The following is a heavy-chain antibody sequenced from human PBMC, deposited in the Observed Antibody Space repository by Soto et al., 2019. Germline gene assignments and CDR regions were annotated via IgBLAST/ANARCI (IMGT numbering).Heavy chain of an antibody. Sequence: QVQLVQSGAEVQKPGSSVKVSCKASGGTFSSYAISWVRQAPGQGLEWMGGIIPIFGTANYAQKFQGRVTITADKYTSTTYMELSSLRSEDTAVYYCARDTYYYDSSKSLTFDPWGQGTLVTVSS. D-gene: IGHD3-22*01. CDR1: GGTFSSYA. J-gene: IGHJ5*02. V-gene: IGHV1-69*06. CDR2: IIPIFGTA. CDR3: ARDTYYYDSSKSLTFDP.